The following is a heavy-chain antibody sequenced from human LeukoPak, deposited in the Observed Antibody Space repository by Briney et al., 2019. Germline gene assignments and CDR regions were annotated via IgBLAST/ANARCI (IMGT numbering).Heavy chain of an antibody. V-gene: IGHV3-48*03. D-gene: IGHD3-16*01. CDR2: ISSSGSTV. Sequence: GGSLRLSCAASGFMFSSFEMNWVRQAPGKGREWVSYISSSGSTVYYADSVKGRFTISRDNAKNSLYLQMNSLSAADTAVYYCARVAVRGIWDYLDYWGQGTLVTVSS. J-gene: IGHJ4*02. CDR1: GFMFSSFE. CDR3: ARVAVRGIWDYLDY.